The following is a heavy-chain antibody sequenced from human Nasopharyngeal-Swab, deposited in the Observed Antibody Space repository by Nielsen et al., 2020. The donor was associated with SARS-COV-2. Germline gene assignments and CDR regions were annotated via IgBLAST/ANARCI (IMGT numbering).Heavy chain of an antibody. CDR1: GFTFSSYA. Sequence: GGSLRLSCAASGFTFSSYAMTWVRHAPGKGLEWVSSISVNGASTYYAGSVKGRFTISRDNSRNTLYLQLNSLRAEDTAIYYCAKRVAGKYYYMDVWGKGTTVTVSS. D-gene: IGHD3-10*01. J-gene: IGHJ6*03. V-gene: IGHV3-23*01. CDR2: ISVNGAST. CDR3: AKRVAGKYYYMDV.